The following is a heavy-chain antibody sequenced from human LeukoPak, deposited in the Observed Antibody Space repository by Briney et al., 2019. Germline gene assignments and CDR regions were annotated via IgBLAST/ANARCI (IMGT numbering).Heavy chain of an antibody. J-gene: IGHJ6*02. CDR3: ARFDTGGSGSSSYYYYYGMDV. CDR1: GYTFTSYD. CDR2: MNPNSGNT. D-gene: IGHD3-10*01. V-gene: IGHV1-8*01. Sequence: GASVKVSCKASGYTFTSYDINWVRQATGQGLEWMGWMNPNSGNTGYAQKFQGRVTMTRNTSISTAYMELSSLRSEDTAVYYCARFDTGGSGSSSYYYYYGMDVWGQGTTVTASS.